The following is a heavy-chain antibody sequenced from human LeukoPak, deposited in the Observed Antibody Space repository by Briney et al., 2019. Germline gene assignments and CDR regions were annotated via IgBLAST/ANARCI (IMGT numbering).Heavy chain of an antibody. D-gene: IGHD3-10*01. J-gene: IGHJ6*03. CDR3: ARTTMVRGTYYMDV. CDR1: GGSIRSYY. CDR2: IYYSGST. V-gene: IGHV4-59*01. Sequence: PSETLSLTCTVSGGSIRSYYWSWIRQPPGKELEWIGYIYYSGSTNYNPSLKSRVTISVDTSKNQFSLKLSSVTAADTAVYYCARTTMVRGTYYMDVWGKGTTVTISS.